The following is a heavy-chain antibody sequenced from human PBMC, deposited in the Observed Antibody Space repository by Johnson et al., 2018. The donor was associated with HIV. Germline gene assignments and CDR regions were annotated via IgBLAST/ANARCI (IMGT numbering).Heavy chain of an antibody. J-gene: IGHJ3*02. CDR3: AKWGTITGTTGVFDI. D-gene: IGHD1-7*01. V-gene: IGHV3-20*04. Sequence: VQLVESGGGVVQPGRSLRLSCAASGFTFSDYYMSWIRQAPGKGLEWVSGIHWNGGSTGYAESVKGRFTISRDNAKNSLYLQMNSLRAEDTAVYYCAKWGTITGTTGVFDIWGQGTMVTVSS. CDR2: IHWNGGST. CDR1: GFTFSDYY.